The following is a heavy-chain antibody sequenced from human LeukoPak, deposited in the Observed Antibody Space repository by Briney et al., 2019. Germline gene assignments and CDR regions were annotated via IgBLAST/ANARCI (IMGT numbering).Heavy chain of an antibody. D-gene: IGHD2-21*02. CDR2: IAGSSGYI. V-gene: IGHV3-21*01. CDR3: ARDRGAYCGGDCYLGFDY. J-gene: IGHJ4*01. Sequence: ESLRLSCAVSGFTFSSYTMNWVRQAPGKGLEWVPSIAGSSGYISYADSVNGRFSSSRDNAKKSLYLQMTSLTAEDTAVYYCARDRGAYCGGDCYLGFDYWGRGPLLTVSS. CDR1: GFTFSSYT.